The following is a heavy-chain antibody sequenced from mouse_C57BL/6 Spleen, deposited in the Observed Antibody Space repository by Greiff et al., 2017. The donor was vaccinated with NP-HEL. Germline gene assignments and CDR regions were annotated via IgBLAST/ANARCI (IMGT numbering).Heavy chain of an antibody. Sequence: QVQLQQPGAELVRPGSSVKLSCKASGYTFTSYWMHWVKQRPIQGLEWIGNIDPSDSETHYNQKFKDKATLTVEKSSSTAYMQLSSLTSEDSAVSYWARYGFAYWGQGTLVTVSA. J-gene: IGHJ3*01. CDR2: IDPSDSET. CDR1: GYTFTSYW. V-gene: IGHV1-52*01. CDR3: ARYGFAY.